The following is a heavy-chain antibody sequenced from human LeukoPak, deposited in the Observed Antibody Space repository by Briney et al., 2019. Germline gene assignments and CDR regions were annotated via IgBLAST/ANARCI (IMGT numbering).Heavy chain of an antibody. V-gene: IGHV4-34*01. J-gene: IGHJ6*02. CDR1: GGSFSGYY. D-gene: IGHD4-17*01. CDR2: INHSGST. CDR3: ASTVYGDYVNDYYYYGMDV. Sequence: SETLSLTCAVYGGSFSGYYWSWIRQPPGKGLEWIGEINHSGSTNYNPSLKSRVTISVDTSKNQFSLKLSSATAADTAVYYCASTVYGDYVNDYYYYGMDVWGQGTTVTVSS.